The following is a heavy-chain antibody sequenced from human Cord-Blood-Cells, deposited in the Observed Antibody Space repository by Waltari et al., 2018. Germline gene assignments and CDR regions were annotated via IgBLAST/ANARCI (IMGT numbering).Heavy chain of an antibody. Sequence: QVQLVESGGGVVQPGWSLRPTCEASGFTFSGHGLHWVRQAPGKGLEWVAVIWYDGSNKYYADSVKGRFTISRDNSKTTLYLQMNSLRAEDTAVYYCASDPQFDYWRQGTLVTVSS. V-gene: IGHV3-33*01. J-gene: IGHJ4*02. CDR2: IWYDGSNK. CDR3: ASDPQFDY. CDR1: GFTFSGHG.